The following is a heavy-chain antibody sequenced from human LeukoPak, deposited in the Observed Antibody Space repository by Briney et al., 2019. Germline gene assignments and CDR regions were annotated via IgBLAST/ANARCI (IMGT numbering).Heavy chain of an antibody. Sequence: GASVKVSCKASGGTFSSYAISWVRQAPGQGLEWMGRIIPILGIANYAQKFQGRVTITADKSTSTAYMELSSLRSEDTAVYYCARDPRYSSSWYPRDFDYWGQGTLVTVSS. D-gene: IGHD6-13*01. V-gene: IGHV1-69*04. CDR3: ARDPRYSSSWYPRDFDY. J-gene: IGHJ4*02. CDR1: GGTFSSYA. CDR2: IIPILGIA.